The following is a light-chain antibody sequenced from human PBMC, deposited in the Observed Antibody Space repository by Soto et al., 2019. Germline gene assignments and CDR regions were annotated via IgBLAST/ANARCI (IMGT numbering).Light chain of an antibody. CDR3: QQANSFPLT. V-gene: IGKV3D-15*01. CDR2: DAS. CDR1: QSVDRR. J-gene: IGKJ5*01. Sequence: VMTQSPATLSVSPGERATLSCRASQSVDRRLAWYQQKPGQAPSLLIFDASNRATGVPARFSGGGSGTDFTLTISSLQPEDFATYYCQQANSFPLTFGQGTRLEIK.